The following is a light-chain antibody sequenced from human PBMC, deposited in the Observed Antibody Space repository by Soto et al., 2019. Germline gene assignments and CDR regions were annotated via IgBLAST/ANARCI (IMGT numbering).Light chain of an antibody. J-gene: IGLJ1*01. CDR2: DVS. Sequence: QSVLTQPASVSGSPGQSITISCTGTSSDVGGYNYVSWYQQHPGKAPKLMIFDVSNRPSGVSSRFSGSKSGNTASLIIAGLQAEDEADYYCSSYTSSNTQVFGTGTKVPVL. CDR1: SSDVGGYNY. V-gene: IGLV2-14*01. CDR3: SSYTSSNTQV.